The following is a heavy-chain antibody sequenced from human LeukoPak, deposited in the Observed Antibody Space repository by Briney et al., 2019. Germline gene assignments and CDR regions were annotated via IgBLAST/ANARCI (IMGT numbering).Heavy chain of an antibody. J-gene: IGHJ6*02. CDR2: INPSGGST. D-gene: IGHD3-10*01. CDR3: ARDNGGLLWFGELFPYYYYGMDV. Sequence: ASVKVSCKASGYTFTSYYMHWVRQAPGQGLEWMGIINPSGGSTSYAQKFQGRVTMTRDTSTSTVYMELSSLRSEDTAVYYCARDNGGLLWFGELFPYYYYGMDVWGQGTTVTVSS. CDR1: GYTFTSYY. V-gene: IGHV1-46*01.